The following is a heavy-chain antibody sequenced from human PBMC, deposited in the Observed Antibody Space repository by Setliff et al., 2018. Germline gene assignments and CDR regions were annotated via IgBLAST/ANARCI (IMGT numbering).Heavy chain of an antibody. CDR3: ARGGGRIRQLGATGVHTFDI. CDR2: IYTRGST. V-gene: IGHV4-4*08. Sequence: SETLSLTCSVSGGSISSYYWSWIRQPPGKGPEWIGYIYTRGSTNYNPSLQSRVTISVDTAKKQFSLKLNSVTAADTAIYYCARGGGRIRQLGATGVHTFDIWGQGTMVTVSS. J-gene: IGHJ3*02. D-gene: IGHD1-1*01. CDR1: GGSISSYY.